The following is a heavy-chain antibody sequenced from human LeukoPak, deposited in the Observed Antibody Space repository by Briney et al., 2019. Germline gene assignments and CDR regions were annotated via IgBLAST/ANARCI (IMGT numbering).Heavy chain of an antibody. CDR1: GFTFSTFA. D-gene: IGHD3-16*01. CDR3: ARADYYVLDFDY. Sequence: PGGSLRLSCAASGFTFSTFAMTWVRQAPGKGLEWVSAISDSGGSTYYADSVKGRFTISRDNAKNSLYLQMNSLRAEDTAVYYCARADYYVLDFDYWGQGTLVAVSS. J-gene: IGHJ4*02. CDR2: ISDSGGST. V-gene: IGHV3-23*01.